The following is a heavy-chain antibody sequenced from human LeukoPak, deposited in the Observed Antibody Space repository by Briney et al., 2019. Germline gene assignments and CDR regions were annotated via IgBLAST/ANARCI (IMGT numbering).Heavy chain of an antibody. CDR2: ISSSSSYI. V-gene: IGHV3-21*01. D-gene: IGHD3-10*01. Sequence: KPGGSPRLSCAASGFTFSSYEMNWVRQAPGKGLEWVSSISSSSSYIYYADSVKGRFTISRDNAKNSLYLQMNSLRAEDTAVYYCARDGYYYGSGGKPHMDVWGQGTTVTVSS. CDR3: ARDGYYYGSGGKPHMDV. CDR1: GFTFSSYE. J-gene: IGHJ6*02.